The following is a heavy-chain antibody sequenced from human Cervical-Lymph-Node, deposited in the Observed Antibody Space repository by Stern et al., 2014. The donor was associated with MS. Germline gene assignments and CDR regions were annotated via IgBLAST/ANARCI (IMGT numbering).Heavy chain of an antibody. CDR2: VNPTNGRT. CDR3: ANPLPYAN. V-gene: IGHV1-46*03. Sequence: QVQLVESGAEVKKPGASVKVSCKASGDTFASYPIHWVRQAPGQGPVWMGIVNPTNGRTTYAQTFQGRVTMTRDTSTRTVYMELSSLKAEDTAMYFCANPLPYANWGQGTRVTVSS. D-gene: IGHD4-17*01. CDR1: GDTFASYP. J-gene: IGHJ1*01.